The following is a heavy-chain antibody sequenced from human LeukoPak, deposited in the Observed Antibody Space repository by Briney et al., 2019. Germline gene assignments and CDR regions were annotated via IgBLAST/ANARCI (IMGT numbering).Heavy chain of an antibody. J-gene: IGHJ4*02. Sequence: GGSLRLSCAASGFTVSSNYMSWVRQAPGKGLEWVSVIYSGGSTYYADSVKGRFTISRDNSKNTLYLQMNSLRAEDPAVYYCARGRVAVVSYFDNWGQGTLVTVSS. CDR2: IYSGGST. V-gene: IGHV3-66*01. CDR3: ARGRVAVVSYFDN. CDR1: GFTVSSNY. D-gene: IGHD6-19*01.